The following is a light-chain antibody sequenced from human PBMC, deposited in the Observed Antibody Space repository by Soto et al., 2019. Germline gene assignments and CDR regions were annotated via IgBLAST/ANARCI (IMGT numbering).Light chain of an antibody. V-gene: IGLV1-40*01. CDR3: QTYSSGLSGWL. Sequence: QSVLTQPPSVSGAPGQRVTISCTGSSSNIGAVFDVHWYQQVPGTAPKLLIYENTKRPSGVPDRFSGSKSGTSASLAITGVQAEDEDDYCQTYSSGLSGWLFGGGTKLTVL. J-gene: IGLJ2*01. CDR1: SSNIGAVFD. CDR2: ENT.